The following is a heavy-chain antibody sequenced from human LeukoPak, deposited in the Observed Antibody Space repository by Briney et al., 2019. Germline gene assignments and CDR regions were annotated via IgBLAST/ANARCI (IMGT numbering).Heavy chain of an antibody. D-gene: IGHD4-11*01. Sequence: GASVKVSCKASVYTFTSYGISWVRQAPGQGLDWMGWISAYNGNTNYAQKLQGRVTMTTDTSTSTAYMELRSLRSDDTAVYYCARLMTVTSFFDYWGQGTLVTVSS. CDR2: ISAYNGNT. CDR1: VYTFTSYG. CDR3: ARLMTVTSFFDY. V-gene: IGHV1-18*01. J-gene: IGHJ4*02.